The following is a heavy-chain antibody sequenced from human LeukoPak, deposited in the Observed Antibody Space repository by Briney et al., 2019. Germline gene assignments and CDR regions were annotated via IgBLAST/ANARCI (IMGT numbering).Heavy chain of an antibody. CDR1: GGSISSYY. CDR2: IYYSGST. Sequence: SETLSLTCTVSGGSISSYYWSWIQQPPGKGLEWIGYIYYSGSTNYNPSLKSRVTISVDTSKNQFSLKLSSVTAADTAVYYCARMWFSSSWDRQFDPWGQGTLVTVSS. J-gene: IGHJ5*02. D-gene: IGHD6-13*01. V-gene: IGHV4-59*01. CDR3: ARMWFSSSWDRQFDP.